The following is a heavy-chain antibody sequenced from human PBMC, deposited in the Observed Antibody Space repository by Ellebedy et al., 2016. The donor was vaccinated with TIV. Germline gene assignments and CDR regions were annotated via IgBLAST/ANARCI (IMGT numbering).Heavy chain of an antibody. CDR1: GFTFSSYW. J-gene: IGHJ3*02. CDR3: ARDSGSGAFDI. CDR2: IRQDGSRV. Sequence: GESLKISCAASGFTFSSYWMTWVRQAPGKGLEWVANIRQDGSRVNYVDSVKGRFTISRDNAKNSLHLQKNGLRGEDTAVYYCARDSGSGAFDIWGQGTLVTVSS. V-gene: IGHV3-7*01. D-gene: IGHD3-10*01.